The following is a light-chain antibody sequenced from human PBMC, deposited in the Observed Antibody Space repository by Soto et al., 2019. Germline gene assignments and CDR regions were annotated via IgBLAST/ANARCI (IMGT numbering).Light chain of an antibody. Sequence: DIQMTQSPSTLSAFVGDRVTITCRASQSIVSWLAWYQQKPGKVPKLLIYKASTLQNGVPSRISGSGSGTEFTLTISSLQPDDFATYYCHQYHSYWTFGQGTKVEIK. CDR3: HQYHSYWT. V-gene: IGKV1-5*03. CDR1: QSIVSW. J-gene: IGKJ1*01. CDR2: KAS.